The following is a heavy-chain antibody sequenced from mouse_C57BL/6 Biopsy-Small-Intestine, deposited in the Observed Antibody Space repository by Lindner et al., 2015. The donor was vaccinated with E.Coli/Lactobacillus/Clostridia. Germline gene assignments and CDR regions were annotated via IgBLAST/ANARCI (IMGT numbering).Heavy chain of an antibody. V-gene: IGHV1-42*01. Sequence: VQLQESGPELVKPGAFSEDILQGFWLLITGYYMNWVKQSPEKSLEWIGEINPSTGGTTYNQDFKAKATLTVDKSSSTAYMQLKSLTSEDSAVYYRARSYYDYLDYLGHGTTLTVSS. CDR3: ARSYYDYLDY. CDR1: LLITGYY. D-gene: IGHD2-4*01. J-gene: IGHJ2*01. CDR2: INPSTGGT.